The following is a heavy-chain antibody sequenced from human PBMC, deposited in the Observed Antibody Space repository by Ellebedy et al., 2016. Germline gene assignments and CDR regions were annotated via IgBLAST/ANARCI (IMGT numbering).Heavy chain of an antibody. CDR3: ARPRTLYSSGLGTFDI. D-gene: IGHD6-19*01. J-gene: IGHJ3*02. CDR2: IYYSGST. Sequence: SETLSLTCTVSGGSISHYFWSWIRQPPGKGLEWIGAIYYSGSTHYNPSLKSRVTISLDTPENQFSLTLSSVTAADTAVYYCARPRTLYSSGLGTFDIWGQGTMVTVPS. CDR1: GGSISHYF. V-gene: IGHV4-59*08.